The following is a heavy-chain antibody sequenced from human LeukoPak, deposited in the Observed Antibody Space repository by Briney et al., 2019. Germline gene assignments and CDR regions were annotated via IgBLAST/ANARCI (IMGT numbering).Heavy chain of an antibody. CDR2: IFLSGST. Sequence: SETLSLTCSVSGGSISSGSYYWSWIRQPAGTGLEWIGRIFLSGSTSYNPSLKSRVTMSIATSKNQFSLKLSSVTAADTAVYYCARVVNGSTSQNYYYYYMDVWGKGTTVTVSS. D-gene: IGHD2-8*01. J-gene: IGHJ6*03. CDR1: GGSISSGSYY. CDR3: ARVVNGSTSQNYYYYYMDV. V-gene: IGHV4-61*10.